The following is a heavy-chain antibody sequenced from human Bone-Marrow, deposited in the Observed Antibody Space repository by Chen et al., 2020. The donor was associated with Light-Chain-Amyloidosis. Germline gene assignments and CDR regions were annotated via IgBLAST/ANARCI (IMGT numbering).Heavy chain of an antibody. CDR1: GFTASINY. CDR3: ARPDTAMVTGYYYYGMDV. V-gene: IGHV3-53*01. Sequence: EVQLVESGGCLIQPGGSLRLSCAASGFTASINYMSWFRQAPGKGLEWVSVIYSGGSTYYADSVKGRFTISRDNSKNTLYLQMNSLRAEDTAVYYCARPDTAMVTGYYYYGMDVWGQGTTVTVSS. CDR2: IYSGGST. D-gene: IGHD5-18*01. J-gene: IGHJ6*02.